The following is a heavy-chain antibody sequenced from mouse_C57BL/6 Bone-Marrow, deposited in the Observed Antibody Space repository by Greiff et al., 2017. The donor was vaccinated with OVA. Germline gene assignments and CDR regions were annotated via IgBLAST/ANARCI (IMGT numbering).Heavy chain of an antibody. CDR2: IDPSDSYT. Sequence: VQLQQPGAELVKPGASVKLSCKASGYTFTSYWMQWVKQRPGQGLEWIGEIDPSDSYTNYNQKFKGKATLTVDTSSSTAYMQLSSLTSEVSAVYYCARGEDYYGSSSDYWGQGTTLTVSS. CDR1: GYTFTSYW. CDR3: ARGEDYYGSSSDY. J-gene: IGHJ2*01. D-gene: IGHD1-1*01. V-gene: IGHV1-50*01.